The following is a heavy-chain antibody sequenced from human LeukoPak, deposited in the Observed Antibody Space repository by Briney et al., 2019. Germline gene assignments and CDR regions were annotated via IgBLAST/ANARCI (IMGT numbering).Heavy chain of an antibody. CDR2: INPNSGGT. CDR1: GYTFSAYD. D-gene: IGHD1-20*01. CDR3: ARDLTGVSPAY. J-gene: IGHJ4*02. Sequence: ASVKVSCKASGYTFSAYDMHWVRQAPGQGLEWMGWINPNSGGTNYAQKFQGRVTMTRDTSISTAYMELSRRGCDDTAVYYCARDLTGVSPAYWGQGTLVTVSS. V-gene: IGHV1-2*02.